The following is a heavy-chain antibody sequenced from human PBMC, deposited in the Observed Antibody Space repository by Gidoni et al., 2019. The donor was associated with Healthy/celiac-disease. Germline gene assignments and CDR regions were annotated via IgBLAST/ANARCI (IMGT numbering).Heavy chain of an antibody. CDR2: INHSGST. D-gene: IGHD3-22*01. CDR3: ARGPDYYDSSGYPVYFDY. Sequence: QVQLQQWGAGLLKPSETLSLTCAVYGGSFSGYYWSWIRQPPGKGLEWIGEINHSGSTTYNPSLKSRVTISVDTSKNQFSLKLSSVTAADTAVYYCARGPDYYDSSGYPVYFDYWGQGTLVTVSS. V-gene: IGHV4-34*01. J-gene: IGHJ4*02. CDR1: GGSFSGYY.